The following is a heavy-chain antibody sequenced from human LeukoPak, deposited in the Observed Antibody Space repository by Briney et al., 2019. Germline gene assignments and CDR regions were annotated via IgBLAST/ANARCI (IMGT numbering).Heavy chain of an antibody. V-gene: IGHV3-43*01. D-gene: IGHD5-18*01. CDR3: AKGDVDSPMNFCL. Sequence: GGSLRLSCAAPGFMFDEYTMHWVRQAPGKGLERASLINWDGGSTYYAGSVKGRFTISRGNSKNSLYLQMNSLRTEDTGLYYCAKGDVDSPMNFCLWGRGTVVMVS. CDR2: INWDGGST. J-gene: IGHJ4*02. CDR1: GFMFDEYT.